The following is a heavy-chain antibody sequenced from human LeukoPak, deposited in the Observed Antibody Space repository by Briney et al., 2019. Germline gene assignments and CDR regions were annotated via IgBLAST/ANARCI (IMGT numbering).Heavy chain of an antibody. CDR3: ATAGGGGYDWNYYGMDV. V-gene: IGHV1-24*01. Sequence: ASVKVSCKVSGYTLTELSXXXXXXAPGKXLEWXXXXXPEDGETIYAQKFQGRVTMXEDTSTDTAYMELSSLRSEDTAVYYCATAGGGGYDWNYYGMDVWGQGTTVTVSS. J-gene: IGHJ6*02. CDR1: GYTLTELS. CDR2: XXPEDGET. D-gene: IGHD5-12*01.